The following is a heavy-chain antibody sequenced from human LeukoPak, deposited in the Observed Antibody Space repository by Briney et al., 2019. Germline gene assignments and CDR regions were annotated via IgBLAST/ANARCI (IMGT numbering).Heavy chain of an antibody. J-gene: IGHJ4*02. Sequence: ASVKVSCKASRGTFSSYAMHWVRQAPGQRLEWMGWINAGNGNTKYSQEFQGRVTITRDTSASTAYMELSSLRSEDMAVYYCARDAGVTIFGVVIIEYYFDYWGQGTLVTVSS. D-gene: IGHD3-3*01. CDR3: ARDAGVTIFGVVIIEYYFDY. CDR2: INAGNGNT. V-gene: IGHV1-3*03. CDR1: RGTFSSYA.